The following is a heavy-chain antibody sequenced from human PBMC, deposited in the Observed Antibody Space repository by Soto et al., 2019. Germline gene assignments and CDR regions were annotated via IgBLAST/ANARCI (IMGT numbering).Heavy chain of an antibody. V-gene: IGHV4-31*03. CDR2: IYYSGST. CDR3: ARDTQRGYSGYFDS. Sequence: QVPLQEAGPGLVKPSQTLSLSCTVSGGSLSSGGYYWSRIRQHPGKGLEWIGFIYYSGSTYYNPSLKSRVTISVDTSQNQFSLKLSSVTAADTAVYYCARDTQRGYSGYFDSWGQGTLVTVSS. J-gene: IGHJ4*02. D-gene: IGHD5-12*01. CDR1: GGSLSSGGYY.